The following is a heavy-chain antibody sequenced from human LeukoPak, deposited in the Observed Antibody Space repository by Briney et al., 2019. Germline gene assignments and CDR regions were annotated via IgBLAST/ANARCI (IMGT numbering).Heavy chain of an antibody. V-gene: IGHV3-23*01. CDR3: ARGHYDMDV. CDR2: IRAGTGST. J-gene: IGHJ6*02. Sequence: GGSLRLSCAVSGFTFRNYAMTWVRQASGKGLEWVSGIRAGTGSTYYADAVKGRFTISRDNSKNMLYLQMNSLRAEDTAVYYCARGHYDMDVWGQGTTVTVSS. CDR1: GFTFRNYA.